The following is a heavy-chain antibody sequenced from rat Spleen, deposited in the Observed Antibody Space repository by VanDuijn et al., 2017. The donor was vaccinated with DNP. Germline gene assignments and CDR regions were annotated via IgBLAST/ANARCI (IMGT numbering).Heavy chain of an antibody. V-gene: IGHV5-20*01. CDR2: IRYDGGSS. Sequence: EVQLVESGGGLVQPGRSLKLSCAASGFTFSDYYMAWVRQAPMKGLEWVAYIRYDGGSSYYPDSVKGRFTISRDNAKNTLYLRMNSLRSEDTATYYCARDMDYYDGSYYRYYFDYWGQGVMVTVSS. CDR1: GFTFSDYY. J-gene: IGHJ2*01. CDR3: ARDMDYYDGSYYRYYFDY. D-gene: IGHD1-12*02.